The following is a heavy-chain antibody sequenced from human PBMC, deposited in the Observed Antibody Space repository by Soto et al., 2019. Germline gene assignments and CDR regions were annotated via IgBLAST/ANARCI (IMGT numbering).Heavy chain of an antibody. CDR3: ARDAPFPITGTTFDF. CDR1: GYTFTKYS. V-gene: IGHV1-46*01. Sequence: ASVKVSCKASGYTFTKYSLHSVRQAPAQGLEWVGMISPSGGSTDYAQKFQGRVTMTRDTSTSTVYMELSGLRSEDTAVYYCARDAPFPITGTTFDFWGQGTLVTVSS. CDR2: ISPSGGST. D-gene: IGHD1-7*01. J-gene: IGHJ4*02.